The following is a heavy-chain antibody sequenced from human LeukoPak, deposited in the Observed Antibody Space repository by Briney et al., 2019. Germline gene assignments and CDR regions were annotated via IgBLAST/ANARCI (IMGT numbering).Heavy chain of an antibody. D-gene: IGHD1-26*01. J-gene: IGHJ4*02. CDR1: GGSISSSNW. V-gene: IGHV4-4*02. Sequence: SETLSLTCAVSGGSISSSNWWSWVRQPPGKGLEWIGEIYESGSTDYNPSLKSRVTISVDKSKNQFSLKLSSVTAADTAVYYCARLLVGAKPGFRDYWGQGTLVTVSS. CDR2: IYESGST. CDR3: ARLLVGAKPGFRDY.